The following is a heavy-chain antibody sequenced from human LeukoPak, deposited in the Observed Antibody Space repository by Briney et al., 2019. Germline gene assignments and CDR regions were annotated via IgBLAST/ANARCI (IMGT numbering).Heavy chain of an antibody. V-gene: IGHV3-33*01. J-gene: IGHJ4*02. CDR2: IWYDGSNK. CDR1: GFTFSSYG. D-gene: IGHD1-7*01. CDR3: ARDDWNYATDY. Sequence: GGSLRLSCAASGFTFSSYGMHWVRLAPGKGLEWVAVIWYDGSNKYYADSVKGRFTISRDNSKNTLYLQMNSLRAEDTAVYYCARDDWNYATDYWGQGTLVTVSS.